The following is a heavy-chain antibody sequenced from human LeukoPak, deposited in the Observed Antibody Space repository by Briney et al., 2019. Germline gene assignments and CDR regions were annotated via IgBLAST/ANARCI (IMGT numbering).Heavy chain of an antibody. CDR1: GYSFTKYW. CDR3: ATFGGKGGPSDYFDY. Sequence: PGESLKISCKGFGYSFTKYWIGWVRQTPEKGLEWMGIIYPGDSETRYSPSFQGQVTISADKSITTAYLQWSSLKASDTAVYYCATFGGKGGPSDYFDYWGQGALATVSS. J-gene: IGHJ4*02. V-gene: IGHV5-51*01. CDR2: IYPGDSET. D-gene: IGHD3-10*01.